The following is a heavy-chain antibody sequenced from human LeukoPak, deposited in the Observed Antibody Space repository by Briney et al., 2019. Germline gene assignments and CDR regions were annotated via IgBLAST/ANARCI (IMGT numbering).Heavy chain of an antibody. V-gene: IGHV1-8*03. D-gene: IGHD6-13*01. CDR1: GHTLPSYD. J-gene: IGHJ6*03. CDR2: MTPNSGNT. CDR3: AGGAGGSSLGGGYYYYYMDV. Sequence: ASVQVSYKAPGHTLPSYDINHQRQATGQALEWTASMTPNSGNTGYAQKFQGRVTITRNTSISTAYMELSSLRSEDTAVYYCAGGAGGSSLGGGYYYYYMDVWGKGTTVTVSS.